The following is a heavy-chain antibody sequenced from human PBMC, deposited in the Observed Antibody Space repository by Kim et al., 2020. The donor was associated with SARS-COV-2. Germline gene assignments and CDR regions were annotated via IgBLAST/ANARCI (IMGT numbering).Heavy chain of an antibody. CDR2: SSESGSHI. D-gene: IGHD6-6*01. V-gene: IGHV3-43*02. Sequence: GGSLRLSCAASGFTFEDPGMFWVRQLPGNGLEWVSASSESGSHIVYADSVKGLLIISTDNTGNSLYLHMNSLRSADSAFYYCVKRGGSSGYNGMDRWG. CDR3: VKRGGSSGYNGMDR. J-gene: IGHJ6*01. CDR1: GFTFEDPG.